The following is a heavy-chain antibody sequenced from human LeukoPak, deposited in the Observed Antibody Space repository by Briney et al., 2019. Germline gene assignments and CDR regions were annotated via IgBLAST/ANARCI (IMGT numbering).Heavy chain of an antibody. Sequence: SGGSLRLSCAASGFTFSSYWMSWVRQAPGKGLEWVANIKQDGSEKYYVDSVKGRFTISRDNAKNSLYLQMNSLRAEDTAVYYCARVLVVPAAMRAYYFDYWGQGTLVTVSS. V-gene: IGHV3-7*04. D-gene: IGHD2-2*01. CDR1: GFTFSSYW. CDR2: IKQDGSEK. J-gene: IGHJ4*02. CDR3: ARVLVVPAAMRAYYFDY.